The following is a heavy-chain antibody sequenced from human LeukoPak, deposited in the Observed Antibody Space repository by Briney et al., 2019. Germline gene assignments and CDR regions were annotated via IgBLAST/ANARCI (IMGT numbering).Heavy chain of an antibody. CDR2: ITSSGDAT. J-gene: IGHJ5*01. CDR1: GFTFNIYA. D-gene: IGHD3-22*01. Sequence: GGSLRLSCAGSGFTFNIYAMSWVRQAPGKGLEWVSSITSSGDATFHADSVKDRFTISRDNSKSTLYLQMSRLRVEDTAVYYCAKDRPNYHESNGHYYRLNGDSWGQGTLVTVSS. V-gene: IGHV3-23*01. CDR3: AKDRPNYHESNGHYYRLNGDS.